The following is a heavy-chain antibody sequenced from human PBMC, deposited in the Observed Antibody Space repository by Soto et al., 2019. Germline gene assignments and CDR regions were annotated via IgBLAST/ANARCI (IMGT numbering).Heavy chain of an antibody. CDR3: ARSGYSSHGMDV. CDR1: GYSFTTSW. CDR2: IYPGDSDT. Sequence: GESLKISCNGSGYSFTTSWIGWVRQMPWKGLEWMGIIYPGDSDTRYSPSFQGQVTISADKSIGTAYLQWSSLKASDTAVYYCARSGYSSHGMDVWGQGTTVTVSS. V-gene: IGHV5-51*01. J-gene: IGHJ6*02. D-gene: IGHD5-12*01.